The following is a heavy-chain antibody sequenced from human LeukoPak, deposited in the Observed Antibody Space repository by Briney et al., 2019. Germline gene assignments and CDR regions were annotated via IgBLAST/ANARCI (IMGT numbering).Heavy chain of an antibody. CDR3: AKDPWGYCSGGSCFFFDY. CDR2: ISYDGSNK. CDR1: GFTFSSYG. D-gene: IGHD2-15*01. V-gene: IGHV3-30*18. J-gene: IGHJ4*02. Sequence: PRGSLRLSCAASGFTFSSYGMHWVRQAPGKGLEWVAVISYDGSNKYYADSVKGRFTISRDNSKNTLYLQMNSLRAEDTAVYYCAKDPWGYCSGGSCFFFDYWGQGTLVTVSS.